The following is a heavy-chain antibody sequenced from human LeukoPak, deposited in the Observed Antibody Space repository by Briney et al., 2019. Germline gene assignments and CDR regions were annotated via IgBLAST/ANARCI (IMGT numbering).Heavy chain of an antibody. CDR1: GFTVSSNY. V-gene: IGHV3-53*01. J-gene: IGHJ3*02. Sequence: GGSLRLSCAASGFTVSSNYMSWVRQAPGKGLEWVSVIYSGGSTYYADSVKGRFTISRDNSKNTLYLQMNSLRAEDTAVYYCAKDRVVATVFGTGAFDIWGQGTMVIVSS. D-gene: IGHD2-15*01. CDR3: AKDRVVATVFGTGAFDI. CDR2: IYSGGST.